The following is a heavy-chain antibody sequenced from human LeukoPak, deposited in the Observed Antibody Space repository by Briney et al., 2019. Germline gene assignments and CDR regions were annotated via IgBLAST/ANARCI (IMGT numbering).Heavy chain of an antibody. CDR3: ASGIAATGKNYYYYYMDV. CDR1: GFTFSNYG. V-gene: IGHV3-23*01. CDR2: FSGSGGRT. J-gene: IGHJ6*03. D-gene: IGHD6-13*01. Sequence: PGGTLRLSCAASGFTFSNYGMSWVRQAPGKGLEWVSSFSGSGGRTYYADSVKGRFTISRDNAKNSLYLQMNSLRAEDTALYYCASGIAATGKNYYYYYMDVWGKGTTVTVSS.